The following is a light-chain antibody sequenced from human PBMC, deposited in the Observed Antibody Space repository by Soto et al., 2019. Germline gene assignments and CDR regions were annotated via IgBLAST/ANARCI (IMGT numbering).Light chain of an antibody. V-gene: IGKV3-11*01. CDR3: QQRSSWPPT. CDR1: PSVTSY. CDR2: DTS. Sequence: EIVLTQSPATLSLSPGERATLSCRASPSVTSYLAWYQQKPGQAPGLLIYDTSNRATGIPARFSGSGSGTDFTLTISRLEPEDFAVYYCQQRSSWPPTFGGGTKVEIK. J-gene: IGKJ4*01.